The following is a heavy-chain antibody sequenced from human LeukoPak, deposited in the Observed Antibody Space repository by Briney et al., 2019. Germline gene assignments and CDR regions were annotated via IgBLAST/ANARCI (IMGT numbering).Heavy chain of an antibody. J-gene: IGHJ4*02. D-gene: IGHD3-10*01. Sequence: SETLSLTCTVSGGSISSGGYYWSWIRQHPGKGLEWIGYIYYSGSTYYNPSLKSRVTISVDTSKNQFSLKLSSVTAADTAGYYCARALNGHYYGSSSWGQGTLVTVSS. V-gene: IGHV4-31*03. CDR1: GGSISSGGYY. CDR2: IYYSGST. CDR3: ARALNGHYYGSSS.